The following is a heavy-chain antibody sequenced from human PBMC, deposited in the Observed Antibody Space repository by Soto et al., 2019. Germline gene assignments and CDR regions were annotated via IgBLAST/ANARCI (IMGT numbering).Heavy chain of an antibody. CDR1: GFTFSSYA. J-gene: IGHJ3*02. CDR3: ATAYCGGDCYAIMGDAFDI. D-gene: IGHD2-21*02. V-gene: IGHV3-30-3*01. Sequence: QVQLVESGGGVVQPGRSLRLSCAASGFTFSSYAMHWVRQAPGKGREWVAVISYDGSNKYYADSVKGRFTISRDNSKNTLYLQMNSLRAEDTAVYYCATAYCGGDCYAIMGDAFDIWGQGTMVTVSS. CDR2: ISYDGSNK.